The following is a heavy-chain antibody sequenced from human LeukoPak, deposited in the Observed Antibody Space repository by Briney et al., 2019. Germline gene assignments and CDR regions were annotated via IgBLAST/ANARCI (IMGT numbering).Heavy chain of an antibody. Sequence: PGGSLRLSCATSGFTVSSNYMSWVRQAPGKGLEWVSVIYSGGSTYYADSVKGRFTISRDNAKNSLYLQMNSLRAENTAVYYCARDRGVLWFGESTPPPDYWGQGTLVTVSS. V-gene: IGHV3-66*01. CDR2: IYSGGST. J-gene: IGHJ4*02. CDR1: GFTVSSNY. CDR3: ARDRGVLWFGESTPPPDY. D-gene: IGHD3-10*01.